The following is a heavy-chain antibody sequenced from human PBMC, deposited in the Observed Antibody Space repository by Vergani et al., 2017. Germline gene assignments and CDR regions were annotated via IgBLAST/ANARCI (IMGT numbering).Heavy chain of an antibody. J-gene: IGHJ5*02. V-gene: IGHV4-34*01. CDR3: ARHPRGIVTGYYNWFDP. D-gene: IGHD3-9*01. CDR2: INHSGST. CDR1: GGSFSGYY. Sequence: QVQLQQWGAGLLKPSETLSLTCAVYGGSFSGYYWSWIRQPPGKGLEWVGEINHSGSTNYNPSLKSRVTISVDTSKNQFSLKLSSVTAADTAVYYCARHPRGIVTGYYNWFDPWGQGTLVTVSS.